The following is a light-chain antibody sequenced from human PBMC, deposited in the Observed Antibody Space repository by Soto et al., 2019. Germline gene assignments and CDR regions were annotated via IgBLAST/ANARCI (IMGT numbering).Light chain of an antibody. V-gene: IGKV1-5*03. Sequence: DSQMTQSPSSLSASVGDRVTITCRASESISTWLAWYQQKPGKAPKLLIYGASSLESGVPPRFSGDGSETDFTLTISSLQRDDFGTYYCQQYSRLWSFGQGTKVDIK. J-gene: IGKJ1*01. CDR2: GAS. CDR1: ESISTW. CDR3: QQYSRLWS.